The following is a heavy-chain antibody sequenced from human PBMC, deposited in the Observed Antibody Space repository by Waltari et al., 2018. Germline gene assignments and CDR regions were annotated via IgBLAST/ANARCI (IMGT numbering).Heavy chain of an antibody. D-gene: IGHD1-26*01. Sequence: VLLLQSGAAVKKPGTTVKISCKVSAFIITNYYIPWVQQAPGKGLHWMGLVDPEDGEAIYSENFQGRVTMTADTSTDTVYMQLSSLTSDDTAIYYCATGLEDSDSASRPFDVWGQGTMVTVS. CDR1: AFIITNYY. J-gene: IGHJ3*01. CDR2: VDPEDGEA. CDR3: ATGLEDSDSASRPFDV. V-gene: IGHV1-69-2*01.